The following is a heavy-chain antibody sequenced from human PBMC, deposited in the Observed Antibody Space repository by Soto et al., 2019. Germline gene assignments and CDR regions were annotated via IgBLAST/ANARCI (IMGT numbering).Heavy chain of an antibody. V-gene: IGHV4-30-4*01. J-gene: IGHJ5*02. Sequence: SSETLSLTCGVSGASISSRNWWSWVRQSPAKGLGWIGYIYYSGSTYYNPSLKSRVTISADTSKNQFSLKLSSVTAADTAVYYCARGDYGSGTGPWGQGTLVTVSS. CDR3: ARGDYGSGTGP. CDR1: GASISSRNW. D-gene: IGHD3-10*01. CDR2: IYYSGST.